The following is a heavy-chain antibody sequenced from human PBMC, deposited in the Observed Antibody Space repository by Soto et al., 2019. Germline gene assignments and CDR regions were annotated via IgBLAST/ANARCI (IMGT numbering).Heavy chain of an antibody. CDR1: GGSFSGYY. CDR2: ITHSGST. CDR3: VRGIKVHNDFWRGYYPKGSYYYYGMDV. V-gene: IGHV4-34*01. Sequence: PSETLSLTCGVYGGSFSGYYWSWIRQLPGKGMEWIGAITHSGSTNYNPSLKSRVTISVDTSKTQVSLKLSSVTAADTAVYYCVRGIKVHNDFWRGYYPKGSYYYYGMDVWGQGTTVTVSS. D-gene: IGHD3-3*01. J-gene: IGHJ6*02.